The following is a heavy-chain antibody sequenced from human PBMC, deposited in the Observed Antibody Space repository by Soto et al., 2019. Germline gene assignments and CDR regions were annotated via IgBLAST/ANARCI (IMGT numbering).Heavy chain of an antibody. CDR3: ARDLERQWGPMVL. Sequence: QVQLVQSGAEVKKPGSSVKVSCKASGGTFSSYAISWVRQAPGQGLEWMGGIIPIFVTANYAQKFQGRVTITADESTSTDYRELSSLRSEDTAVYYCARDLERQWGPMVLWGQGTTVTVSS. CDR2: IIPIFVTA. V-gene: IGHV1-69*01. J-gene: IGHJ6*02. CDR1: GGTFSSYA. D-gene: IGHD6-19*01.